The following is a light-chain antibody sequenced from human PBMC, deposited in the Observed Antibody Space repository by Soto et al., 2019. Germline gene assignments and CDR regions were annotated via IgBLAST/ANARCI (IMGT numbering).Light chain of an antibody. J-gene: IGKJ2*01. CDR3: QQSYKTPHT. CDR1: QGVSAY. CDR2: GAS. V-gene: IGKV1-39*01. Sequence: DIQMTQSPSSLYASVGDRVTITCRASQGVSAYLPWYQQRHGRDPKLLMYGASNLLSGVPSRCSGSGSGTNFTLTISSLQPADFATYYCQQSYKTPHTFGQGTKLETK.